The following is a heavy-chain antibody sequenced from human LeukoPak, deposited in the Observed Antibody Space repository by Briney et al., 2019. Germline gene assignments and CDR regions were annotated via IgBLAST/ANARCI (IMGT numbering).Heavy chain of an antibody. Sequence: GRSLRLSCAASGFTFDDYAMHWVRQAPGKGLEWVSDISWNSGSIGYADSVKGRFTISRDNAKNSLYLQMNSLRAEDTALYYCAKVSGSTPIVYFDYWGQGTLVTVSS. V-gene: IGHV3-9*01. CDR1: GFTFDDYA. CDR3: AKVSGSTPIVYFDY. J-gene: IGHJ4*02. D-gene: IGHD2-15*01. CDR2: ISWNSGSI.